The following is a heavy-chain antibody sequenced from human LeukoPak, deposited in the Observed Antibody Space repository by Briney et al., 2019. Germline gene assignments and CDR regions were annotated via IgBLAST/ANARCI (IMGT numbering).Heavy chain of an antibody. CDR2: IRYDGSKK. D-gene: IGHD4-17*01. Sequence: GGSLRLSCAASGFTFISYGMHWVRQAPGKGLEWVAFIRYDGSKKYYADSVKGRFTISRDNSKNTLYLQMNSLRAEDTAVYYCAKSAGDYVSYFDYWGQGTLVTVSS. CDR3: AKSAGDYVSYFDY. CDR1: GFTFISYG. V-gene: IGHV3-30*02. J-gene: IGHJ4*02.